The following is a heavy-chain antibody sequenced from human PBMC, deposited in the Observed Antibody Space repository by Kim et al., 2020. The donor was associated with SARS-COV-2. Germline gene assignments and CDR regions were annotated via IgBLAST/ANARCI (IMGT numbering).Heavy chain of an antibody. V-gene: IGHV4-39*01. CDR1: SESISSSPHY. J-gene: IGHJ4*02. D-gene: IGHD3-22*01. Sequence: SETLSLTCTVSSESISSSPHYWGWIRQTPGQGLEWIGSVHHSERTYYNPSLKSRVTISLDTSRNQFSLKLSSVTATDTGVYFCARTLYRGEYYYNGGGYFGPPFDYWGQGSLVTAST. CDR3: ARTLYRGEYYYNGGGYFGPPFDY. CDR2: VHHSERT.